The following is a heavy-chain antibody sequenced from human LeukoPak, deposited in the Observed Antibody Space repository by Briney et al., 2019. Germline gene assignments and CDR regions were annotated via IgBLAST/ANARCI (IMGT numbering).Heavy chain of an antibody. CDR2: ISSSSSTI. Sequence: PGGSLRLSCAASGFTFSSYSMNWVRQAPGKGLEWVSYISSSSSTIYYADSVKGRFTISRDNAKNSLYLQMNSLRADDTAVYYCARGRPMITFGGIIVPDAFDIWGQGTMVTVSS. CDR3: ARGRPMITFGGIIVPDAFDI. V-gene: IGHV3-48*04. J-gene: IGHJ3*02. CDR1: GFTFSSYS. D-gene: IGHD3-16*02.